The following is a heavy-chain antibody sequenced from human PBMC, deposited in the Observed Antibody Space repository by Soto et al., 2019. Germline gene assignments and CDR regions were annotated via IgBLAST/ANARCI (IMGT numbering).Heavy chain of an antibody. J-gene: IGHJ4*02. Sequence: ASVKVSCKASGYTFTYYGISWVRQAPGQGLEWMGWISGYNGNTKYAQKVQGRVTMTTDTSTSTAYMELRTLRSDDTAVYYCARDWGQQWLAPDYWGQGTLVTSPQ. D-gene: IGHD6-19*01. CDR2: ISGYNGNT. V-gene: IGHV1-18*01. CDR3: ARDWGQQWLAPDY. CDR1: GYTFTYYG.